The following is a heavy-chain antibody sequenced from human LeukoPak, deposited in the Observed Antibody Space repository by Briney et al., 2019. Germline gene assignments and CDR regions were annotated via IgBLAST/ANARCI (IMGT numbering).Heavy chain of an antibody. CDR2: ISSSGST. CDR3: ARGPYSSGWCDS. J-gene: IGHJ5*01. Sequence: SETLSLTCTVSGGSISSGGYYWSWIRQHPGKGLEWIGYISSSGSTYNPSLKSRVTISIDTSKNQLSLKLRSVTGADTAVYYCARGPYSSGWCDSWGQGTLVTVSS. V-gene: IGHV4-31*03. CDR1: GGSISSGGYY. D-gene: IGHD6-19*01.